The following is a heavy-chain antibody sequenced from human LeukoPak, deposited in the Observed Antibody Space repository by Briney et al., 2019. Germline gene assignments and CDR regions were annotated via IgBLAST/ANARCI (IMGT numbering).Heavy chain of an antibody. J-gene: IGHJ3*02. CDR1: GGSIISNRDY. D-gene: IGHD5-18*01. CDR2: IRYSGAT. V-gene: IGHV4-39*01. CDR3: ARQRDTARIGAFDI. Sequence: PSETLSLTCTVSGGSIISNRDYWGWIRQPPGKGLEWIASIRYSGATYYNSPLQSRLTISMDMSKNHFSLRVTSVTASDTALYYCARQRDTARIGAFDIWGQGTMAIVSS.